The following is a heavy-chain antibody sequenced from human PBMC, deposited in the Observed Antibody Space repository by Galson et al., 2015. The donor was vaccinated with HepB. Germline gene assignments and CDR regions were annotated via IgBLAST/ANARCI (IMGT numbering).Heavy chain of an antibody. J-gene: IGHJ3*02. CDR2: IYPGDSDT. CDR3: AVPFIAAALTAPRDAFDI. CDR1: GYSFTSYW. D-gene: IGHD6-13*01. Sequence: QSGAEVKKPGESLKISCKGSGYSFTSYWIGWVRQMPGKGLEWMGIIYPGDSDTRYSPSFQGQVTISADKSISTAYLQWSSLKASDTAMYYCAVPFIAAALTAPRDAFDIWGQGTMVTVSS. V-gene: IGHV5-51*01.